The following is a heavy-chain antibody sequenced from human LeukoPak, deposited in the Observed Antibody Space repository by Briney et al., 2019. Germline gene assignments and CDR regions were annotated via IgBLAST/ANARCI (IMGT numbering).Heavy chain of an antibody. CDR3: AKSMTTPNVDWFDP. D-gene: IGHD2-8*01. CDR1: GSTFSNHS. V-gene: IGHV3-23*01. CDR2: IIGDGSNT. Sequence: PGGSLRLSCAASGSTFSNHSMSWARQSLGKRLEWVSVIIGDGSNTYYADSVKGRFTISRDNSNNMLWLQMNSLRGEDTAVYYCAKSMTTPNVDWFDPWGQGTLVTVSS. J-gene: IGHJ5*02.